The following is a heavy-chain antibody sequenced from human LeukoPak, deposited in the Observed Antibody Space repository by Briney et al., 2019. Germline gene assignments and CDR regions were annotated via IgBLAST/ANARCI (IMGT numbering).Heavy chain of an antibody. CDR1: GGTFSSYA. CDR2: IIPIFGTA. Sequence: GASVKVSCKASGGTFSSYAISWVRQAPGQGLEWMGGIIPIFGTANYAQKFQGRVTITTDESTSTAYMELSSLRSEDTAVYYCARGPTDYDFWSGYYPFGFDPWGQGTLVTVSS. D-gene: IGHD3-3*01. V-gene: IGHV1-69*05. CDR3: ARGPTDYDFWSGYYPFGFDP. J-gene: IGHJ5*02.